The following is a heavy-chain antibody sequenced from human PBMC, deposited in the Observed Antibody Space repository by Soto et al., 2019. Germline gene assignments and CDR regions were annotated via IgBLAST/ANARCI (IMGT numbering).Heavy chain of an antibody. J-gene: IGHJ4*02. Sequence: VGSLRLSCAASGFPFSSYAVHWVRLAPGKGLEWVAVISYDGSNKYYADSVKGRFTISRDNSKNTLYLQMNSLRAEDTAVYYCAKNLPTYYDFWSGYFDYWGQGTLVTVSS. CDR2: ISYDGSNK. CDR3: AKNLPTYYDFWSGYFDY. CDR1: GFPFSSYA. V-gene: IGHV3-30*18. D-gene: IGHD3-3*01.